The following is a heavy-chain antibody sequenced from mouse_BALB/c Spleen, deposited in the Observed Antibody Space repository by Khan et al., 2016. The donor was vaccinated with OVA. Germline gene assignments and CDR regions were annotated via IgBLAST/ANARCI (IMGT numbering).Heavy chain of an antibody. CDR3: ARSWAMDY. CDR1: GFTFSDYG. CDR2: ISSLAYSI. J-gene: IGHJ4*01. Sequence: EMELVESGGGLVQPGGSRKLSCAASGFTFSDYGLAWVRQAPGKGPEWVAFISSLAYSIYYADTVTGRFTISRENAKNTLYLEMSGLRSEDTAMYYCARSWAMDYWGQGTSVTVSS. V-gene: IGHV5-15*02.